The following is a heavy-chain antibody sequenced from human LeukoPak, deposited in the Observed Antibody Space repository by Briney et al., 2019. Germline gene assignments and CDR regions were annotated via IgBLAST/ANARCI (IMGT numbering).Heavy chain of an antibody. Sequence: GGSLRLSCAASGFTFSSYAMHWVRQAPGKGLEWVAVISYDGSNKYYADSVKGRFTIYRDNSKSTLYLQMNSLRAEDTAVYYCASILLWYVYDYWGQGTLVTVSS. J-gene: IGHJ4*02. CDR3: ASILLWYVYDY. V-gene: IGHV3-30*04. CDR2: ISYDGSNK. D-gene: IGHD3-10*01. CDR1: GFTFSSYA.